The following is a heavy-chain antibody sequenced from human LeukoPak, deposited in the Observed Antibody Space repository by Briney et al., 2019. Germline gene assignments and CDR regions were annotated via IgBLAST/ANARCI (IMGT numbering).Heavy chain of an antibody. D-gene: IGHD3-10*01. CDR2: IYSGGNT. V-gene: IGHV4-39*01. CDR3: GRYYHPVITPIDS. Sequence: SETPSLTCTVSGGSISSSSYYWGWIRQPPGTGLEWIGSIYSGGNTYYNPSLKSRVTISVDASKNQCSLRLSSVTAADTAVYFCGRYYHPVITPIDSWGQGTLVTVSS. J-gene: IGHJ4*02. CDR1: GGSISSSSYY.